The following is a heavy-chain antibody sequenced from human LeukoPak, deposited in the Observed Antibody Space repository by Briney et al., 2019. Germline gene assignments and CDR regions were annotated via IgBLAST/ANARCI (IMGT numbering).Heavy chain of an antibody. CDR3: AAVDYGDY. J-gene: IGHJ4*02. D-gene: IGHD3-16*01. CDR1: GYTFTSYA. CDR2: ITGGNGDT. Sequence: GASVKVSCKASGYTFTSYAIHWVRQAPGQRLEWMGWITGGNGDTKYSEKFQGRVTFTRDTSASTAYMGLNSLRSEDTAVFFCAAVDYGDYWGQGTLVAVSS. V-gene: IGHV1-3*01.